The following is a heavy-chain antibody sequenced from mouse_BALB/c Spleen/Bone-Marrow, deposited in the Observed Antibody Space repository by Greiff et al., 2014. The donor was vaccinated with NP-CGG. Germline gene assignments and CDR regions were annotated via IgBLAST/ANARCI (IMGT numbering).Heavy chain of an antibody. CDR1: GFSLTSYG. D-gene: IGHD2-4*01. V-gene: IGHV2-9*02. CDR3: ARGLQYYAMDY. J-gene: IGHJ4*01. CDR2: IWAGGST. Sequence: QVQLQQSGPGLVAPSQSLSITCTVSGFSLTSYGVHWVRQPPGKGLEWLGVIWAGGSTNYSSALMSRLSISKDNSKSQVFLKMNSLQTDDTAMYYCARGLQYYAMDYWGQGTSVTVSS.